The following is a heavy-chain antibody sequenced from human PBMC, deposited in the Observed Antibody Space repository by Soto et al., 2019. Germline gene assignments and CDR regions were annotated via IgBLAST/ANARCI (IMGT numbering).Heavy chain of an antibody. Sequence: QVQLQESGPGLVKPSETLSLTCTVSGGSVSSGSYYWSWIRQPPGKGLEWIGYIYYSESTNYNPSLKSRVTISVDTSKNPFSLKLSSVTAGDTAVYDCAIGIEGSYEGGYCYGMDICCQGTTVTGSS. CDR1: GGSVSSGSYY. CDR2: IYYSEST. CDR3: AIGIEGSYEGGYCYGMDI. V-gene: IGHV4-61*01. D-gene: IGHD3-3*01. J-gene: IGHJ6*02.